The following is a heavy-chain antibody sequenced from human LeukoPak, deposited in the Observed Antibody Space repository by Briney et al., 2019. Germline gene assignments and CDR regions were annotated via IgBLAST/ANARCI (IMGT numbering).Heavy chain of an antibody. J-gene: IGHJ4*02. V-gene: IGHV4-38-2*01. CDR2: IYHSGST. Sequence: SETLSLTCAVSGYSISSGYYWGWIRQPPGKGLEWIGSIYHSGSTYYNPSLKSRVTISVDTSKNQFSLKLSSVTAADTAVYYCASLNWILPINRYSSNEVVDEVVDYWGQGTLVTVSS. D-gene: IGHD5-18*01. CDR1: GYSISSGYY. CDR3: ASLNWILPINRYSSNEVVDEVVDY.